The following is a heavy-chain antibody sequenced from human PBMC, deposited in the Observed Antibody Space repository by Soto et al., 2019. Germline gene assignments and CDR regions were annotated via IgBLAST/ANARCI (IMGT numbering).Heavy chain of an antibody. CDR2: IIPIFGTA. J-gene: IGHJ6*04. CDR1: GGTFSSYA. D-gene: IGHD2-15*01. V-gene: IGHV1-69*12. Sequence: QVQLVQSGAEVKKPGSSVKVSCKASGGTFSSYAISWVRQAPGQGLEWMGGIIPIFGTANYAQKFQGRVTITADESTSTADMELSSLRSEDTAVYYCARGTYCSGGSCTRYYYYSYGMDVWGEGTTVTVSS. CDR3: ARGTYCSGGSCTRYYYYSYGMDV.